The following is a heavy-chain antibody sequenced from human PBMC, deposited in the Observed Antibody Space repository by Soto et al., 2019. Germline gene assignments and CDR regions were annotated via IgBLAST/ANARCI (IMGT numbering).Heavy chain of an antibody. V-gene: IGHV4-34*01. J-gene: IGHJ4*02. CDR1: GGSFSGYY. CDR3: ARSYSSSSPLYFDY. CDR2: INHSGST. D-gene: IGHD6-6*01. Sequence: KPSETLSLTCAVYGGSFSGYYWSWIRQPPGKGLEWIGEINHSGSTNYNPSLKSRVTISVDTSKNQFSLKLSSVTAADTAVYYCARSYSSSSPLYFDYWGQGTLVTVSS.